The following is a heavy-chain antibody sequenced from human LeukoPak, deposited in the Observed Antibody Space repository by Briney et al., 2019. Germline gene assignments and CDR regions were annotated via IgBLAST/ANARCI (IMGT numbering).Heavy chain of an antibody. J-gene: IGHJ5*02. Sequence: SETLSLTCAVYGGSLSGYYWSWIRQAPGTGLEWIGEIKHSGETKYNPSLKSRVTISLDTSKNQFSLKLNSVTAADTAMYYCARARGEAVAGTTGWFDPWGQGTLVTVSS. D-gene: IGHD6-19*01. V-gene: IGHV4-34*01. CDR1: GGSLSGYY. CDR2: IKHSGET. CDR3: ARARGEAVAGTTGWFDP.